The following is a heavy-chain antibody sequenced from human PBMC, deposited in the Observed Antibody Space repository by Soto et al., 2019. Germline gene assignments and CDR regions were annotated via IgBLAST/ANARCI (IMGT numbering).Heavy chain of an antibody. CDR3: TTDLYSSRAWATEY. CDR2: IKHKADGETT. V-gene: IGHV3-15*07. D-gene: IGHD2-21*01. J-gene: IGHJ4*02. Sequence: EVQLVESGGGFVKPGGSLRLSCTASGFTFNDAWMNWVRQGPGKGLEWVARIKHKADGETTDYAAPVKGRLTISRDDSQNTVSLQIDSLRTEDTAVYYCTTDLYSSRAWATEYWGQGTLVTVSS. CDR1: GFTFNDAW.